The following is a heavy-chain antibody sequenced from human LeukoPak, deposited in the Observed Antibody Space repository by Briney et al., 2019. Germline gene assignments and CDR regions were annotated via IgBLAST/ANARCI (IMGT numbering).Heavy chain of an antibody. CDR1: GFTFRSYW. CDR3: VRDGDDFNFDY. Sequence: GAPRLSCAASGFTFRSYWMHWVRRAPGKGLEWVSRVIRDGSFTNYADSVKGRFTISRDNAKNTSYLQMSSLRAEDTAVYFCVRDGDDFNFDYWGQGSLVTVSS. V-gene: IGHV3-74*01. CDR2: VIRDGSFT. J-gene: IGHJ4*02. D-gene: IGHD5-24*01.